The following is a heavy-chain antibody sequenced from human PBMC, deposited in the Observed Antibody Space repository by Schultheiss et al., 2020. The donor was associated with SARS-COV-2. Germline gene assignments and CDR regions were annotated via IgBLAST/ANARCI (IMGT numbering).Heavy chain of an antibody. CDR1: GYSFTSYW. J-gene: IGHJ4*02. D-gene: IGHD2-15*01. V-gene: IGHV5-51*01. CDR3: ARQSYCSGGSCYDFDY. CDR2: IYPGDSDT. Sequence: GESLKISCKGSGYSFTSYWIGWVRQMPGKGLEWMGIIYPGDSDTRYSPSFQGQVTISADKSISTAYLQWSSLKASDTAMYYCARQSYCSGGSCYDFDYWGQGTLVTVSS.